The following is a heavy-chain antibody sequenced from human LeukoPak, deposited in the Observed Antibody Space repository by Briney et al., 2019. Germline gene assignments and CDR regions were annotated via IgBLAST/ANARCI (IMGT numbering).Heavy chain of an antibody. J-gene: IGHJ4*02. CDR3: ARDGYSGSDAL. V-gene: IGHV4-61*10. D-gene: IGHD5-12*01. Sequence: SETRSLTCTVSGGSISSGSYYWSWIRQPAGKGLEWIGYIYHSGSTKYNPSLKSRVTISVDTSQNQFSLKLSSLTAADTAVYYCARDGYSGSDALWGQGTLVTVSS. CDR2: IYHSGST. CDR1: GGSISSGSYY.